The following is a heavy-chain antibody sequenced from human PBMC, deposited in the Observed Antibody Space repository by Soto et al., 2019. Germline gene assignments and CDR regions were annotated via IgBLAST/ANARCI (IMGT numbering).Heavy chain of an antibody. CDR2: ISYDGSNK. V-gene: IGHV3-30-3*01. D-gene: IGHD3-22*01. J-gene: IGHJ4*02. CDR1: GFTFSSYA. Sequence: QVQLVESGGGVVQPGRSLRLSCAASGFTFSSYAMHWVRQAPGKGLEWVAVISYDGSNKYYADSVKGRFTISRDNSKNTLYLQRNSLRAEDTAVYYCARDSTTMIVVVITTLDFDYWGQGTLVTVSS. CDR3: ARDSTTMIVVVITTLDFDY.